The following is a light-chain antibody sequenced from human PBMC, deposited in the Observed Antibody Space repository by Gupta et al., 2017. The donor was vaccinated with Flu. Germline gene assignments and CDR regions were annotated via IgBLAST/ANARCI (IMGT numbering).Light chain of an antibody. V-gene: IGKV1-5*03. CDR1: QSVGSS. CDR2: KAS. J-gene: IGKJ1*01. Sequence: DIQMTQSPSTLSASVGDRVTITCRASQSVGSSLAWYQQKPGKAPKLLIYKASTLQTGVPSTFSGSGSGTEFTLTIASLRPDDFASYYCQQDNTYPWTFGQGTTVEI. CDR3: QQDNTYPWT.